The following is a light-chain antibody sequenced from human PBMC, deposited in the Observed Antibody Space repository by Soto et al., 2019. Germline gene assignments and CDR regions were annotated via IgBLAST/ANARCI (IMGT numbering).Light chain of an antibody. CDR2: VAS. CDR3: LQDYHYPLT. CDR1: QDIGDD. Sequence: AIQMTQSPSSLSASVGDRVTITCRASQDIGDDLGWHQQKPGKAPNLLIYVASSLQSGVPSRFSGSGSGTDFTLTISSLQPEDFATYYCLQDYHYPLTFGGGTKVEIK. J-gene: IGKJ4*01. V-gene: IGKV1-6*02.